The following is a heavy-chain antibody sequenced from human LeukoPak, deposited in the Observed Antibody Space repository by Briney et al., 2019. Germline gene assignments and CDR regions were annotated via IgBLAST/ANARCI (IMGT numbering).Heavy chain of an antibody. J-gene: IGHJ4*02. CDR2: IYYSGST. D-gene: IGHD3-9*01. V-gene: IGHV4-31*03. CDR3: ARQYYDILTGYFNYFDY. Sequence: SQTLSLTCTVSGGSISSGGYYWSWIRQHPGKGLEWIGYIYYSGSTYYNPSLKSRVTISVDTSKNQFSLKLSSVTAADTAVYYCARQYYDILTGYFNYFDYWGQGTLVTVSS. CDR1: GGSISSGGYY.